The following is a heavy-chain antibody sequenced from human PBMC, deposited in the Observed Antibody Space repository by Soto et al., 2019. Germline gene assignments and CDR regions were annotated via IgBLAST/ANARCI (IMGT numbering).Heavy chain of an antibody. CDR1: GYSISSSNW. CDR3: ARMEIQGPIDY. V-gene: IGHV4-28*01. Sequence: SETLSLTCAVSGYSISSSNWWGWIRQPPGKGLEWIGYIYYSGTTYYNPSLKSRVTMSVDTSKNQFSLKLTSVTAVDTAVYYCARMEIQGPIDYWGQGTLVTVSS. D-gene: IGHD3-3*01. CDR2: IYYSGTT. J-gene: IGHJ4*02.